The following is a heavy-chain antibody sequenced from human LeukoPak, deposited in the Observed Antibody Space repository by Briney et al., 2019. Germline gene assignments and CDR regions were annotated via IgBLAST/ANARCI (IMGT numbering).Heavy chain of an antibody. CDR2: IYYSGST. CDR3: ARGRSTAMVPTGPNYYYYGMDV. Sequence: PSETLSLTCTVSGGSISSSYYYWGWIRQPPGKGLEWIGSIYYSGSTYYNPSLKSRVTISVDTSKNQFSLKLRSVTAADTAVYYCARGRSTAMVPTGPNYYYYGMDVWGQGTTVTVSS. J-gene: IGHJ6*02. D-gene: IGHD5-18*01. V-gene: IGHV4-39*01. CDR1: GGSISSSYYY.